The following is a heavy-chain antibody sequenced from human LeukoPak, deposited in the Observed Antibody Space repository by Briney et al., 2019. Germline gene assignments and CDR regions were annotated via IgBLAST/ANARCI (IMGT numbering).Heavy chain of an antibody. V-gene: IGHV3-23*01. D-gene: IGHD3-16*01. Sequence: PGGSLRLSCAASGFTFTTYAMNWVRQAPGKGLEWVSTISGSGASTFYADSVRGRFTISRDNSKNTLYLQTNSLSAEDTAVYYCAKDRPFGGHVLARSAGAFDVWGQGTMVTVSS. CDR3: AKDRPFGGHVLARSAGAFDV. CDR2: ISGSGAST. J-gene: IGHJ3*01. CDR1: GFTFTTYA.